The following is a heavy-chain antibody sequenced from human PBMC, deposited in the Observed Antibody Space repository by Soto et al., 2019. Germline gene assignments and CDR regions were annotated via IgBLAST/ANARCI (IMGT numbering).Heavy chain of an antibody. Sequence: PSETLSLTCTVSGGSISGYYWSWIRQPPGRGLEWIGYIYYSGSTNYNPSLKSRVTISVDTSKNQFSLKLSSVTAADTAVYYCARDIRVNWFDPWGQGTLVTVSS. CDR1: GGSISGYY. V-gene: IGHV4-59*01. CDR2: IYYSGST. J-gene: IGHJ5*02. D-gene: IGHD3-3*02. CDR3: ARDIRVNWFDP.